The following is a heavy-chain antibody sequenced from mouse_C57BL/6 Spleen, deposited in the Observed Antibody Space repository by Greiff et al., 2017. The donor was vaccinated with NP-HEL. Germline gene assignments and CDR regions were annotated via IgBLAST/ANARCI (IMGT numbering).Heavy chain of an antibody. CDR2: IWGGGGT. Sequence: VQGVESGPGLVAPSPSLSITCTVSGFSLTSYGVDWVRQPPGKGLEWLGVIWGGGGTNYNSALMSRLSISKDNSKSQVFLKMNSLQTDDTAMYYCGATVVATDYAMDDWGQGTTGTVSS. CDR1: GFSLTSYG. CDR3: GATVVATDYAMDD. V-gene: IGHV2-9*01. J-gene: IGHJ4*01. D-gene: IGHD1-1*01.